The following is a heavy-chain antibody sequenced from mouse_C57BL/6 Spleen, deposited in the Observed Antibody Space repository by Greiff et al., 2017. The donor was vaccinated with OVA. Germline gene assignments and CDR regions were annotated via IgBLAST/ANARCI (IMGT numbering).Heavy chain of an antibody. J-gene: IGHJ4*01. CDR1: GYAFSSYW. D-gene: IGHD2-2*01. V-gene: IGHV1-80*01. Sequence: VQLQQSGAELVKPGASVKISCKASGYAFSSYWMNWVKQRPGKGLEWIGQIYPGDGDTNYNGKFKGKATLTADKSSSTAYMQLSSLTSEDSAVYFCARGGYDSYYYAMDYWGQGTSVTVSS. CDR3: ARGGYDSYYYAMDY. CDR2: IYPGDGDT.